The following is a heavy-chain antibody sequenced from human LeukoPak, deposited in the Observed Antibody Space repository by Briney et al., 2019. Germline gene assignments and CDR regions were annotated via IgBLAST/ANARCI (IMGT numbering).Heavy chain of an antibody. D-gene: IGHD1-1*01. J-gene: IGHJ4*02. CDR1: GCSISSYY. V-gene: IGHV4-4*09. Sequence: SETLSLTCTVSGCSISSYYWSWIRQPPGKGLEWIGYIYTSGSTNYNPSLKSRVTISVDTSKNQFSLKLSSVTAADTAVYYCARLDGPIPYWGQGTLVTVSS. CDR3: ARLDGPIPY. CDR2: IYTSGST.